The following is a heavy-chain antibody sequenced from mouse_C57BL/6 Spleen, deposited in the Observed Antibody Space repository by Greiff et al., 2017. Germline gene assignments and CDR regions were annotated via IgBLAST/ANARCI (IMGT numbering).Heavy chain of an antibody. Sequence: EVKLVESGGGLVKPGGSLKLSCAASGFTFSSYTMSWVRQTPEKRLEWVATISGGGGNTYYPDSVKGRFTISRDNAKNTLYLQMSSLRSEDTALYYCARRADYDRAMDYWGQGTSVTVSA. CDR1: GFTFSSYT. J-gene: IGHJ4*01. D-gene: IGHD2-4*01. CDR3: ARRADYDRAMDY. V-gene: IGHV5-9*01. CDR2: ISGGGGNT.